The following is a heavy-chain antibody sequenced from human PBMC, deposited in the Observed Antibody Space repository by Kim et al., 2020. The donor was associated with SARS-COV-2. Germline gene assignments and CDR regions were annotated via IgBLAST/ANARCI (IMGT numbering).Heavy chain of an antibody. D-gene: IGHD6-19*01. CDR1: GFTFSTYA. J-gene: IGHJ6*02. CDR2: IIGSGGPT. Sequence: GGSLRLSCAASGFTFSTYAITWVRQAPGKGLEWVSTIIGSGGPTYYADSVKGRFTISRDNSKNTLYLQMNSLRAEDTAVYYCAKGLYSSGSGYYYGMDVWGQGTTVTVSS. CDR3: AKGLYSSGSGYYYGMDV. V-gene: IGHV3-23*01.